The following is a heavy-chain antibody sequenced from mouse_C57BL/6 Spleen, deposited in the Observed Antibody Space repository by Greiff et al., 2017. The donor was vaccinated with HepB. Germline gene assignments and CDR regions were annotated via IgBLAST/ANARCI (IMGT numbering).Heavy chain of an antibody. D-gene: IGHD2-1*01. CDR3: TTGNYGNSWYFDV. V-gene: IGHV14-1*01. J-gene: IGHJ1*03. CDR1: GFNIKDYY. CDR2: IDPEDGDT. Sequence: EVQLQQSGAELVRPGASVKLSCTASGFNIKDYYMHWVKQRPEQGLEWIGRIDPEDGDTEYAPKFQGKATMTADTSSNTAYLQLSSLTSEDTAVYYCTTGNYGNSWYFDVWGTGTTVTVSS.